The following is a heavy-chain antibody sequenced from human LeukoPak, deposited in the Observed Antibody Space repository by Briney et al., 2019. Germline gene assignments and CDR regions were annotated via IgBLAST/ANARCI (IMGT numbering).Heavy chain of an antibody. Sequence: GGSLRLSCAASGFTLTNYGMSWVRQAPGKGLEWVANISPDGNGKRSVDSVKGRFTVSRDNAKASLFLQMNNLRAEDTALYYCAAWYSETTQEHNSWGQGTLVTVSS. CDR2: ISPDGNGK. V-gene: IGHV3-7*01. CDR1: GFTLTNYG. CDR3: AAWYSETTQEHNS. D-gene: IGHD2-21*01. J-gene: IGHJ4*02.